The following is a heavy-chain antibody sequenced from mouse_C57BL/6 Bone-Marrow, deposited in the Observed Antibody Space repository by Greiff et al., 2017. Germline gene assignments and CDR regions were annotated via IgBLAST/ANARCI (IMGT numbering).Heavy chain of an antibody. J-gene: IGHJ2*01. Sequence: VQLQQSGPELVKPGASVKIPCKASGYTFTDYNMDWVKQSHGKSLEWIGDINPNNGGTIYNQKFKGKATLTVDKSSSTAYMELRSLTSEDTAVYYCAREGTIYYGYILDYWGQGTTLTVSS. D-gene: IGHD2-2*01. CDR2: INPNNGGT. CDR3: AREGTIYYGYILDY. CDR1: GYTFTDYN. V-gene: IGHV1-18*01.